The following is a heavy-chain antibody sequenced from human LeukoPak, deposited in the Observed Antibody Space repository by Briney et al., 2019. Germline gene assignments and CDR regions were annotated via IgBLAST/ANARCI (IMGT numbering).Heavy chain of an antibody. CDR2: ITNTGTAT. D-gene: IGHD2-15*01. CDR1: GFTFSDYA. J-gene: IGHJ4*02. CDR3: AKGTLGYCSGSSCYPFDS. V-gene: IGHV3-23*05. Sequence: PGGSLRLSCAASGFTFSDYAMSWVRQAPGKGLECVTVITNTGTATAYADSVKGRFTISRDNSKNTLYLQMNSLRAEDTAVNYCAKGTLGYCSGSSCYPFDSWGQGTLVTVSS.